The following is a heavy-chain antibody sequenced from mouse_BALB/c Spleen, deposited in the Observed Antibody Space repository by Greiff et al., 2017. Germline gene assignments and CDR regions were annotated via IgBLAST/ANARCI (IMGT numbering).Heavy chain of an antibody. CDR3: ARDGPFYAMDY. V-gene: IGHV7-1*02. J-gene: IGHJ4*01. CDR1: GFTFSDFY. Sequence: EVMLVESGGGLVQPGGSLRLSCATSGFTFSDFYMEWVRQPPGKRLEWIAASRNKANDYTTEYSASVKGRFIVSRDTSQSILYLQMNALRAEDSAIYYCARDGPFYAMDYWGQGTSVTVSS. CDR2: SRNKANDYTT.